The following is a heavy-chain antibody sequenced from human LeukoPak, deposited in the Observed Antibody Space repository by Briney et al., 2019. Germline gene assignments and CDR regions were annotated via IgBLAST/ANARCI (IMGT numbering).Heavy chain of an antibody. J-gene: IGHJ4*02. V-gene: IGHV3-21*01. CDR2: ISSTSSYI. D-gene: IGHD6-19*01. Sequence: GGSLRLSCAASGLTVSSNYMSWVRQAPGKGLEWVSSISSTSSYIYYADSVKGRFTISRDNAQKSLYLQMNSLRAEDTAVYYCARVGYSSGWYFDYWGQGTLVTVSS. CDR3: ARVGYSSGWYFDY. CDR1: GLTVSSNY.